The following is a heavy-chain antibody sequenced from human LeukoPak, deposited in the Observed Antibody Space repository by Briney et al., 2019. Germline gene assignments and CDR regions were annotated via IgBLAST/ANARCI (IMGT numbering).Heavy chain of an antibody. CDR2: IYYSGST. J-gene: IGHJ6*03. CDR3: ARGPYYYYYYMDV. V-gene: IGHV4-59*01. CDR1: GGSISSYY. Sequence: SETLSLTCTVSGGSISSYYWSWIRQPPGKGLEWIGYIYYSGSTNYNPSLKSRVTISVDTSKNQFYLKLSSVTAADTAVYYCARGPYYYYYYMDVWGKGTTVTVSS.